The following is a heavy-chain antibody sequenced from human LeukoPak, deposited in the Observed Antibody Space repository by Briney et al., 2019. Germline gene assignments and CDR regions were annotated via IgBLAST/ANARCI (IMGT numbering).Heavy chain of an antibody. CDR2: IYSGGST. CDR3: ARVESSSNID. J-gene: IGHJ4*02. CDR1: GFTVSSNY. Sequence: GGSLRLSCAASGFTVSSNYMSWVRQAPGKGLDWVSVIYSGGSTYYADSVKGRFTISRDNSKNTLYLQMNSLRAEDTAVYYCARVESSSNIDWGQGTLVTVSS. V-gene: IGHV3-66*01. D-gene: IGHD6-13*01.